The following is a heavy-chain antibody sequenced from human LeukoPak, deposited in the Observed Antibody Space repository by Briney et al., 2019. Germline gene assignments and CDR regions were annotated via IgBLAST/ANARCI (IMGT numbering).Heavy chain of an antibody. CDR3: AASYFYDGIRYFDY. Sequence: KLSETLSLTCSVSGGSITSYYWSWIRQPPGKGLEWIGYIYYTGSTKSNPSLKSPVTISLDISARQFSLTLSSVTAAHPPIYYCAASYFYDGIRYFDYWGLGTLVTVSS. CDR2: IYYTGST. D-gene: IGHD3-16*02. V-gene: IGHV4-59*08. CDR1: GGSITSYY. J-gene: IGHJ4*02.